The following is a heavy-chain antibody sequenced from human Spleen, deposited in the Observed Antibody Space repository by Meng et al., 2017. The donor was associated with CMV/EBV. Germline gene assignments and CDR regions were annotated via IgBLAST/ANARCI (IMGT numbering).Heavy chain of an antibody. Sequence: SRGSGRTDSWWCWVRHCPGEGLGWVGETYHSGSTNSFPSFKSRVTISLDKSKNQLSLSLSSVTAADTAVYYCTALYYDVLTGYYKNDYWGRGTLVTVSS. J-gene: IGHJ4*02. CDR2: TYHSGST. CDR1: RGSGRTDSW. D-gene: IGHD3-9*01. V-gene: IGHV4-4*02. CDR3: TALYYDVLTGYYKNDY.